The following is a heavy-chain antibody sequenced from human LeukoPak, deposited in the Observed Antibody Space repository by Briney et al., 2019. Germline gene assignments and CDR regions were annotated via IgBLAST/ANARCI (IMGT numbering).Heavy chain of an antibody. J-gene: IGHJ3*02. CDR2: ISYIGTT. CDR3: ARDLVTVTKGFDI. Sequence: SETLSLTCAVSGDSFSSHYWTWVRQAPGRGLEWIGYISYIGTTNYNPSLKSRVTISIDTSKNQFSLKLSSVTTADTAVYYCARDLVTVTKGFDIWGLGTMVSVSS. V-gene: IGHV4-59*11. CDR1: GDSFSSHY. D-gene: IGHD4-17*01.